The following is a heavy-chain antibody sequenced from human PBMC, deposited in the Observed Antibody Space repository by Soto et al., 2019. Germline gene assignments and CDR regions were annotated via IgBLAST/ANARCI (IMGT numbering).Heavy chain of an antibody. CDR1: GGSISSGGYD. D-gene: IGHD3-22*01. J-gene: IGHJ5*02. V-gene: IGHV4-31*03. CDR2: IYYSGST. Sequence: PSETLSLTCTVSGGSISSGGYDWSWIRQHPGKGLEWIGYIYYSGSTYYNPSLKSRVTISVDTSKNQFSLKLSSVTAADTAVYYCARDHRYYYDSSGYYDSWFDPWGQGTLVTVSS. CDR3: ARDHRYYYDSSGYYDSWFDP.